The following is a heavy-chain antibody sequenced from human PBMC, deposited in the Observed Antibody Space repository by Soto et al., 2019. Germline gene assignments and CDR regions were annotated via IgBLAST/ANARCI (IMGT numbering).Heavy chain of an antibody. CDR2: VHYSATT. D-gene: IGHD2-21*02. Sequence: QVQLQESGPGLVKPSQTLSLTCTVSGDSISSDSYFWSWIRQHPGEGLEWIGHVHYSATTYYNPSLTSRVSISVDTSKNQFSLKLSSVTAADTAIYYCARAVRGGDRGDWFAPWGQGTLVTVSS. CDR1: GDSISSDSYF. V-gene: IGHV4-31*03. J-gene: IGHJ5*02. CDR3: ARAVRGGDRGDWFAP.